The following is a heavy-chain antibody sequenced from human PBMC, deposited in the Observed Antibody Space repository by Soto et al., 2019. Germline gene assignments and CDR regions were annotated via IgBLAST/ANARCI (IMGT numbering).Heavy chain of an antibody. Sequence: QVQLVQSGAEVKKPGSSVKVSCKASGGTFSSYAISWVRQAPGQGLEWMGGIIPIFGTANYAQKFQGRVTITADESTSTAYMELSSLRYENTAVSYCAKGGYCSCTRCYGDYYYGMDVCVQGTTVTVSS. V-gene: IGHV1-69*01. CDR3: AKGGYCSCTRCYGDYYYGMDV. J-gene: IGHJ6*02. CDR2: IIPIFGTA. D-gene: IGHD2-2*01. CDR1: GGTFSSYA.